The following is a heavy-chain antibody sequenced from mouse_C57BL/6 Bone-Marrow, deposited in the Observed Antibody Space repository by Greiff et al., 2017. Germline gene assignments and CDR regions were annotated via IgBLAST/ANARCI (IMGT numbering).Heavy chain of an antibody. D-gene: IGHD2-3*01. J-gene: IGHJ2*01. CDR3: AGGVKDGYFVPHTDFDY. CDR2: IYPRSGNT. CDR1: GYTFTSYG. V-gene: IGHV1-81*01. Sequence: QVQLQQSGAELARPGASVKLSCKASGYTFTSYGISWVKQRTGQGLEWIGEIYPRSGNTYYNEKFKGKATLTADKSSSTAYMELRSLTSEDSAVYFCAGGVKDGYFVPHTDFDYWGQGTTLTVSS.